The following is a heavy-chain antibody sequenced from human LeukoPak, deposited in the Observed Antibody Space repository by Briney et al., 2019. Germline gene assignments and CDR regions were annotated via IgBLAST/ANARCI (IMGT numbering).Heavy chain of an antibody. CDR3: AKGTPMGGY. V-gene: IGHV3-30*18. J-gene: IGHJ4*02. D-gene: IGHD1-26*01. CDR2: ISYDGSNK. Sequence: GGSLRLSCAASGFTFSSYGMHWVRQAPGKGLEWVAVISYDGSNKYYADSAKGRFAISRDNSKNTLYLQMNSLRAEDTAVYYCAKGTPMGGYWGQGTLVTVSS. CDR1: GFTFSSYG.